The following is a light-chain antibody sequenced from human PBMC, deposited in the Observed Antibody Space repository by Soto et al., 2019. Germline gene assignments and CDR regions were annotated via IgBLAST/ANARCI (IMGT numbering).Light chain of an antibody. CDR2: GAS. CDR3: QQYGSPRFT. CDR1: QSISSSY. J-gene: IGKJ3*01. V-gene: IGKV3-20*01. Sequence: EIVLTQSPGTLSLSPGERATLSCRASQSISSSYLAWYQQNTGQAPRLLFYGASSRATGIPDRFSGSGSATNFTPPISRREPEDFAVYYCQQYGSPRFTFGPGTKVDIK.